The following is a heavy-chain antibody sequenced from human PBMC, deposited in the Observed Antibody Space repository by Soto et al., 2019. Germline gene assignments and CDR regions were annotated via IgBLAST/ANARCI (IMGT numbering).Heavy chain of an antibody. CDR1: GYTFTSYY. CDR3: ARGPGYSGYDFRNSDYYYYYYMDV. D-gene: IGHD5-12*01. Sequence: ASVKVSCKASGYTFTSYYMHWVRQAPGQGLEWMGIINPSGGSTSYAQKFQGRVTMTRDTSTSTVYMELSSLRSEDTDVYYCARGPGYSGYDFRNSDYYYYYYMDVWGKGTTVTVSS. J-gene: IGHJ6*03. V-gene: IGHV1-46*03. CDR2: INPSGGST.